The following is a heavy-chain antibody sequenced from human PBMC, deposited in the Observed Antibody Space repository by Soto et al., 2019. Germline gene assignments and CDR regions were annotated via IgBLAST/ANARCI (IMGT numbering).Heavy chain of an antibody. V-gene: IGHV4-34*01. CDR1: GGSLSGYY. D-gene: IGHD5-12*01. CDR2: VKDGGHT. Sequence: QVQLQQWGAGLLKPSETLSLNCAVTGGSLSGYYWSWIRQPPGKGLEWIGEVKDGGHTNYSPSLKGRVTVSSDPSHHRFALRLHSVAAADPGVYYCARGREGVVAPHWDQGSLVTVSS. CDR3: ARGREGVVAPH. J-gene: IGHJ1*01.